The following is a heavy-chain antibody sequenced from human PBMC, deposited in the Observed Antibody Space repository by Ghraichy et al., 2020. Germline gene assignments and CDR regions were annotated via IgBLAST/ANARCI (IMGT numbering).Heavy chain of an antibody. CDR2: INHSGST. Sequence: SETLSLTCAVYGGSFSGYYWSWIRQPPGKGLEWIGEINHSGSTNYNPSLKSRVTISVDTSKNQFSLKLSSVTAADTAVYYCAEITMVRGVKSDFDIWGQGTMVTVSS. V-gene: IGHV4-34*01. CDR3: AEITMVRGVKSDFDI. D-gene: IGHD3-10*01. J-gene: IGHJ3*02. CDR1: GGSFSGYY.